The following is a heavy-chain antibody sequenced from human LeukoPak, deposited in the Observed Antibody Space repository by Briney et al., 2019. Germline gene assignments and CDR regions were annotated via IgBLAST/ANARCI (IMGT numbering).Heavy chain of an antibody. CDR1: GYTFTDYY. Sequence: ASVKVSCRASGYTFTDYYIHWVRQAPGQGLEWMGWINPDNGGTNYAQKFQGRVTMTRDTSIRTVYMDLSRLRSDDTAVFYCTREARVGNWFYLLGQGTQVTVSS. CDR2: INPDNGGT. CDR3: TREARVGNWFYL. J-gene: IGHJ5*02. V-gene: IGHV1-2*02. D-gene: IGHD5-12*01.